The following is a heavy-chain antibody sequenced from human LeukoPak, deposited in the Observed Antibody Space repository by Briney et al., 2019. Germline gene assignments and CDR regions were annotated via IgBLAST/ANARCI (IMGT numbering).Heavy chain of an antibody. Sequence: ASVKVSCKASGYTFTSYGISWVRQAPGQGLEWMGWISAYNGNTNYAQKLQGRVTMTTDTSTSTAYMELRSLRSDDTAVYYCARAILRAYCSSTSCYPVPFDYWGQGTLVTVSS. J-gene: IGHJ4*02. D-gene: IGHD2-2*01. CDR3: ARAILRAYCSSTSCYPVPFDY. CDR2: ISAYNGNT. CDR1: GYTFTSYG. V-gene: IGHV1-18*01.